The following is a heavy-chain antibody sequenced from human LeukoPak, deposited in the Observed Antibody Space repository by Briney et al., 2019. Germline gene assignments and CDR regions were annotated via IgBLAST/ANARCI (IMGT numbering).Heavy chain of an antibody. D-gene: IGHD6-13*01. Sequence: PSETLSLTCTVSGGSISSSSYYWGWIRQPPGKGLEWVGEMIHSGSTNYNPSLKSRVTISVDTSKNQFSLKVSSVTAADTAVYYCARSMVLIVAAGKGFDYWGQGTLVTVSS. CDR3: ARSMVLIVAAGKGFDY. CDR2: MIHSGST. V-gene: IGHV4-39*07. CDR1: GGSISSSSYY. J-gene: IGHJ4*02.